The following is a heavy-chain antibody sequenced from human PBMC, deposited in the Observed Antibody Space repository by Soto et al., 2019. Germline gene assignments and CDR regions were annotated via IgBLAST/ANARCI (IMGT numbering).Heavy chain of an antibody. Sequence: GGSLRLSCAASGFTFDDYAMHWVRQAPGKGLEWVSGISWNSGSIGYADSVKGRFTISRDNAKNSLYLQMNSLRAEERALYYCASIIIIAAAGTPSRGMGVWGQGTAVTVSS. CDR3: ASIIIIAAAGTPSRGMGV. CDR1: GFTFDDYA. CDR2: ISWNSGSI. D-gene: IGHD6-13*01. J-gene: IGHJ6*02. V-gene: IGHV3-9*01.